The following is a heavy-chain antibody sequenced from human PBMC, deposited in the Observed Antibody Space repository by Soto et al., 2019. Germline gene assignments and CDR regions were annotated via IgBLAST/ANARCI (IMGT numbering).Heavy chain of an antibody. V-gene: IGHV3-74*01. Sequence: GGSLRLSCAASGFTFSSYWMHWVRQAPGKGLVWVSRINSDGSSTSYADSVKGRFTISRDNAKNTLYLQMNSLRAEDTAVYYCARYQYCSGGSCYYNWFDPWGQGTLVT. D-gene: IGHD2-15*01. CDR1: GFTFSSYW. CDR2: INSDGSST. J-gene: IGHJ5*02. CDR3: ARYQYCSGGSCYYNWFDP.